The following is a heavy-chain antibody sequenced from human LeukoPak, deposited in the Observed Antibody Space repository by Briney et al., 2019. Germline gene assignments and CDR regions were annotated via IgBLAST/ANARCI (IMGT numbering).Heavy chain of an antibody. CDR2: IYTSGST. Sequence: SETLSLTCAVYGGSFSGYYWSWIRQPAGKGLEWIGRIYTSGSTNYNPSLKSRVTMSVDTSKNQFSLKLSSVTAADTAVYYCARARGSYYYDSSGYYDYWGQGTLVTVSS. V-gene: IGHV4-59*10. J-gene: IGHJ4*02. D-gene: IGHD3-22*01. CDR3: ARARGSYYYDSSGYYDY. CDR1: GGSFSGYY.